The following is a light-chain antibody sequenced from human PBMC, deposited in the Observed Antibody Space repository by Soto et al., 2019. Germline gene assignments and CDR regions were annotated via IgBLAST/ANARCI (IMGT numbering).Light chain of an antibody. Sequence: DIQMTQSPSSLSASIGGRVTITCQASQDIGDYLNWYRQKPGKAPKLLIYAASNLEPGVPSRFRGSGSGTEFSLTITSLQPEDIATYYCQQYDILPPFTSGPGTKVDIK. V-gene: IGKV1-33*01. J-gene: IGKJ3*01. CDR2: AAS. CDR1: QDIGDY. CDR3: QQYDILPPFT.